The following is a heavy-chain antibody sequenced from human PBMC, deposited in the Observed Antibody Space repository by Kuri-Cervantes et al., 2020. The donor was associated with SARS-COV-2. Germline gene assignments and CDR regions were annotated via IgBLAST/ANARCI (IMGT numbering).Heavy chain of an antibody. V-gene: IGHV3-48*03. J-gene: IGHJ5*02. Sequence: LSLTCAASGFTFSSYEMNWVRQAPGKGLEWVSYISSSGSTIYYADSVKGRFTISRDNAKNSLYLQMNSLRAEDTAVYYRARGRGPGDFWSGLNWFDPWGQGTLVTVSS. CDR3: ARGRGPGDFWSGLNWFDP. CDR1: GFTFSSYE. D-gene: IGHD3-3*01. CDR2: ISSSGSTI.